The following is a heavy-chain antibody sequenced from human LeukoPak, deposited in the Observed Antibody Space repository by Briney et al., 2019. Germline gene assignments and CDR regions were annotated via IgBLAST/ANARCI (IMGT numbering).Heavy chain of an antibody. V-gene: IGHV4-59*01. Sequence: PSETLSLTCTVSGGSISSYYWSWIRPPPGKGLEWVGYIYYSGSTNYNPSLKSRVTISVDTSKNQFSLKLSSVTAADTAVYYCARGGKTTRGYSGYDFSTDYFDYWGQGTLVTVSS. CDR1: GGSISSYY. CDR2: IYYSGST. J-gene: IGHJ4*02. D-gene: IGHD5-12*01. CDR3: ARGGKTTRGYSGYDFSTDYFDY.